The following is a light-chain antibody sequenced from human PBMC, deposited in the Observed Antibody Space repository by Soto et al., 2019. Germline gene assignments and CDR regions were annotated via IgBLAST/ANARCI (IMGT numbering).Light chain of an antibody. CDR1: SSNIGSNT. CDR2: SNN. CDR3: AAWDDSLNCRGL. J-gene: IGLJ3*02. V-gene: IGLV1-44*01. Sequence: QSVLTQPPSASGTPGQRVTISCSGSSSNIGSNTVNWYQQLPGTAPKLLIYSNNQRPSGVPDRFSGSKSGTSASLAISGLQSEDEADYYCAAWDDSLNCRGLFGGGTKVTVL.